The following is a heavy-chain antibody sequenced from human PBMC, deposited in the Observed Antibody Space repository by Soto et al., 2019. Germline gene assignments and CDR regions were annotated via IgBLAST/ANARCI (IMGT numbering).Heavy chain of an antibody. Sequence: GASVKVSCKASGGTFSSYTISWVRQAPGQGLEWMGRIIPILGIANYAQKFQGRVTITADKSTSTAYMELSSLRSEDTAVYYCARDGGTYYYDSSGYYFPRDVWFDPWGQGTLVTVSS. CDR3: ARDGGTYYYDSSGYYFPRDVWFDP. J-gene: IGHJ5*02. D-gene: IGHD3-22*01. CDR1: GGTFSSYT. V-gene: IGHV1-69*04. CDR2: IIPILGIA.